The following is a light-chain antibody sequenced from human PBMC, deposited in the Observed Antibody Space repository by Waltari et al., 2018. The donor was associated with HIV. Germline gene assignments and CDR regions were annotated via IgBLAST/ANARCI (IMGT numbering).Light chain of an antibody. V-gene: IGLV1-40*01. Sequence: QSVLTQPPSVSGAPGQRVTISCTGCSSTIRAGYDTHRYQQLPGTAPTLLIYGTNNRPSGVPDRFSGSKSGTSASLAITGLQAEDEAEYYCQSYDSSLSGWVVFGGGTKVTVL. J-gene: IGLJ2*01. CDR3: QSYDSSLSGWVV. CDR2: GTN. CDR1: SSTIRAGYD.